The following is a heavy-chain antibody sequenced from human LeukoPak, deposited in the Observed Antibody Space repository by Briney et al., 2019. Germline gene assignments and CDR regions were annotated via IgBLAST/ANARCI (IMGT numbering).Heavy chain of an antibody. CDR3: ARQEMHIVVVTAIPQQFDY. CDR1: GGSISSYY. J-gene: IGHJ4*02. Sequence: PSETLSLTCTVSGGSISSYYWSWIRQPPGKGLEWIGYIYYSGSTNYNPSLKSRVTISVDTSKNQFSLKLSSVTAADTAVYYCARQEMHIVVVTAIPQQFDYWGQGTLVTVSS. V-gene: IGHV4-59*08. CDR2: IYYSGST. D-gene: IGHD2-21*02.